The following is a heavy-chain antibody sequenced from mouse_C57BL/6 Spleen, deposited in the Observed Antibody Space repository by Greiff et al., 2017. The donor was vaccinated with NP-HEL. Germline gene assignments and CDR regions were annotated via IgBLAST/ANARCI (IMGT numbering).Heavy chain of an antibody. Sequence: QVQLQQSGAELVRPGASVTLSCKASGYTFTDYEMHWVKQTPVPGLEWIGAIDPETGGTAYNQKFKGKAILTADKSSSTAYMELRSLTSEDSAVYYCTRRTTVVYWYFDVWGTGTTVTVSS. D-gene: IGHD1-1*01. CDR3: TRRTTVVYWYFDV. V-gene: IGHV1-15*01. CDR2: IDPETGGT. J-gene: IGHJ1*03. CDR1: GYTFTDYE.